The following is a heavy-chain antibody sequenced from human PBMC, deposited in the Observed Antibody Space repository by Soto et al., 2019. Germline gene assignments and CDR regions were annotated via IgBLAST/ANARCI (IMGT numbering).Heavy chain of an antibody. CDR2: MNPNSGNT. CDR1: GYTFTSYD. V-gene: IGHV1-8*01. CDR3: ARGLGQSITIFGVVPSYNWFDP. D-gene: IGHD3-3*01. Sequence: GASVKVSCKASGYTFTSYDINWVRQATGQGLGWMGWMNPNSGNTGYAQKFQGRVTMTRNTSISTAYMELSSLRSEDTAVYYCARGLGQSITIFGVVPSYNWFDPWGQGTLVTVSS. J-gene: IGHJ5*02.